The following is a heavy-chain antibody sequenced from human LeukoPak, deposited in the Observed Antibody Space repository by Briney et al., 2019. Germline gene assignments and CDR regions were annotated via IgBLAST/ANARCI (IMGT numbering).Heavy chain of an antibody. CDR1: GYTLTDYY. V-gene: IGHV1-2*02. CDR2: INPNSGDT. D-gene: IGHD1/OR15-1a*01. Sequence: ASVKVSCKASGYTLTDYYIHWVRQAPGQGLEWMGWINPNSGDTTYAQKFQGRVTMTRDTSISSAHMDLSRLNSDDTAVYFCAREEQYNNFFDYWGPGTLVTVSS. CDR3: AREEQYNNFFDY. J-gene: IGHJ4*02.